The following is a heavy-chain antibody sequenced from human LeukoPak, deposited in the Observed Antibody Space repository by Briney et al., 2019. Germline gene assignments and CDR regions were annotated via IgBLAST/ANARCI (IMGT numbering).Heavy chain of an antibody. V-gene: IGHV3-30*02. CDR1: GFTFSSYG. D-gene: IGHD5-18*01. J-gene: IGHJ3*01. CDR2: IRYDGSNK. CDR3: VGYGRRANDQPFDV. Sequence: GGSLRLSCAASGFTFSSYGMHWVRQAPGKGLEWVAFIRYDGSNKYYADSVKGRFTISRDNSKNTLYLQMNSLRAEDTAVYYCVGYGRRANDQPFDVWGQGTMVTVSS.